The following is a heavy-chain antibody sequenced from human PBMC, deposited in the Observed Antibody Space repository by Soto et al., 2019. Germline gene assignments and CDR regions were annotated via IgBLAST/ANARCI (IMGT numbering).Heavy chain of an antibody. CDR3: TRDGTTVTTPLDGFDV. CDR2: IKSKTDGGTT. Sequence: GESLSLTCAASGFTFSNAWLSWVRRAPGKGLQWVGRIKSKTDGGTTDHADPVKGRFTISRDDSKNTLYLQMNSLKTEDTDVYYCTRDGTTVTTPLDGFDVWGKGTMVTVSS. V-gene: IGHV3-15*01. D-gene: IGHD4-17*01. J-gene: IGHJ3*01. CDR1: GFTFSNAW.